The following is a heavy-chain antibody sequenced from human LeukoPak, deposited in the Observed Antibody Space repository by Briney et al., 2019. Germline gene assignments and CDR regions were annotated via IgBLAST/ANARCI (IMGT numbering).Heavy chain of an antibody. V-gene: IGHV4-34*01. Sequence: SETLSLTCAVYGGSFSGYYWSWIRQPPGKGLEWIGEINHSGSTNYNPSLKSRVTISVDTSKNQFSLKLSSVTAADTAVYYCAREPLYGSGSYPLDYWGQETLVTVSS. CDR3: AREPLYGSGSYPLDY. D-gene: IGHD3-10*01. CDR1: GGSFSGYY. CDR2: INHSGST. J-gene: IGHJ4*02.